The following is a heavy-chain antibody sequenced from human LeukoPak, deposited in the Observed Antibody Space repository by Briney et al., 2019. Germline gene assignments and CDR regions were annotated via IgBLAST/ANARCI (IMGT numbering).Heavy chain of an antibody. CDR2: INPSGGST. CDR1: GYTFTSYY. D-gene: IGHD3-22*01. J-gene: IGHJ6*03. V-gene: IGHV1-46*01. CDR3: ARGDYYDGSGYPTASNYYYYYMDV. Sequence: ASLKVSCKASGYTFTSYYMHWVRQAPGQGLEWMGIINPSGGSTSYAQKFQGRVTMTRDMSTSTVYMELSSLRSEDTAVYYCARGDYYDGSGYPTASNYYYYYMDVWGKGTTVTVSS.